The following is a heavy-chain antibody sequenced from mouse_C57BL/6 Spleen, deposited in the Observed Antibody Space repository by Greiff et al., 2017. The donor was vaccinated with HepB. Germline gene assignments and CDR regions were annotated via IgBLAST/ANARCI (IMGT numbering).Heavy chain of an antibody. Sequence: EVKVVESGGGLVKPGGSLKLSCAASGFTFSSYAMSWVRQTPEKRLEWVATISDGGSYTYYPDNVKGRFTISRDNAKNNLYLQMSHLKSEDTAMYYCARGGRITTVVAHWYFDVWGTGTTVTVSS. D-gene: IGHD1-1*01. V-gene: IGHV5-4*03. CDR2: ISDGGSYT. CDR3: ARGGRITTVVAHWYFDV. J-gene: IGHJ1*03. CDR1: GFTFSSYA.